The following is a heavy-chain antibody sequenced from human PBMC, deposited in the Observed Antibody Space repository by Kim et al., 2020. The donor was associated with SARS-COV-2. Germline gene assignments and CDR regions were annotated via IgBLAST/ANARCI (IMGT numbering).Heavy chain of an antibody. V-gene: IGHV3-23*01. D-gene: IGHD3-3*01. Sequence: YADSVKGRFTISGDTSKNTLKLQMDSLRAEDTAVSYCAKGQSGYNYGMDVWGHGTTVTVSS. J-gene: IGHJ6*02. CDR3: AKGQSGYNYGMDV.